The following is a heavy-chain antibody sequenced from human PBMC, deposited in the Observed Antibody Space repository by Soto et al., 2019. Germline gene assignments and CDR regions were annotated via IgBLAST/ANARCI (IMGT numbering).Heavy chain of an antibody. V-gene: IGHV1-69*19. CDR3: ARDALVHTSDFVY. Sequence: QVQLVQSGAEMKKPGSSVKVSCQSSGGTFNTYAMNWVRQAPGQGPEWMGDTSPMFGAANYPPMVQGRVTITADESTGTSYMPVSSLTSEETALYFCARDALVHTSDFVYWGQGALVTVSS. CDR2: TSPMFGAA. D-gene: IGHD3-9*01. CDR1: GGTFNTYA. J-gene: IGHJ4*02.